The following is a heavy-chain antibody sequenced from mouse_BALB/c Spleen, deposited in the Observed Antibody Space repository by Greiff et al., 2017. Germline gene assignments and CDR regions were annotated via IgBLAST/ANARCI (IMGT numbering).Heavy chain of an antibody. CDR2: IWGDGST. CDR3: AREGYGSSYFDY. V-gene: IGHV2-6-7*01. CDR1: GFSLTGYG. Sequence: QVQLKESGPGLVAPSQSLSITCTVSGFSLTGYGVNWVRQPPGKGLEWLGMIWGDGSTDYNSALKSRLSISKDNSKSQVFLKMNSLQTDDTARYYGAREGYGSSYFDYWGQGTTLTVSS. D-gene: IGHD1-1*01. J-gene: IGHJ2*01.